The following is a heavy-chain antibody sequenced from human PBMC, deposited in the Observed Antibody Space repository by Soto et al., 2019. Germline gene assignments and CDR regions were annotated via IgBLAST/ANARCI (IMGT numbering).Heavy chain of an antibody. V-gene: IGHV3-21*01. D-gene: IGHD2-15*01. CDR1: GFTFSSYS. J-gene: IGHJ6*03. CDR3: ARVVVAATVVDDYYYYMDV. CDR2: ISSSSSYI. Sequence: GGSLRLSCAASGFTFSSYSMKWVRQAPGKGLEWVSSISSSSSYIYYADSVKGRFTISRDNAKNSLYLQMNSLRAEDTAVYYCARVVVAATVVDDYYYYMDVWGKGTTVTVSS.